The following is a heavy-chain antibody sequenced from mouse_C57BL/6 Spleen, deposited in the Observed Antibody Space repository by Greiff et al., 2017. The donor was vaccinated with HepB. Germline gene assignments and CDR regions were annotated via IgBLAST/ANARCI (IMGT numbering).Heavy chain of an antibody. J-gene: IGHJ1*03. CDR3: ARRFTTVVATRYFDV. Sequence: VQLQQPGAELVMPGASVKLSCKASGYTFTSYWMHWVKQRPGQGLEWIGEIDPSDSYTNYNQKFKGKSTLTVDKSSSTAYMQLSSLTSEDSAVYYCARRFTTVVATRYFDVWGTGTTVTVSS. CDR1: GYTFTSYW. D-gene: IGHD1-1*01. CDR2: IDPSDSYT. V-gene: IGHV1-69*01.